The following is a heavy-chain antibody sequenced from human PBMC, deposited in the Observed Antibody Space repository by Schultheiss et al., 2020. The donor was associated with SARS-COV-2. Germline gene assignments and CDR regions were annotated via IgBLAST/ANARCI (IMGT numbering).Heavy chain of an antibody. Sequence: GGSLRLSCAASGFTFSSYGMHWVRQAPGKGLEWVSAIGTAGDPYYPGSVKGRFTISRDNSKNTLYLQMNSLRAEDTAVYYCAKEIYDFWSGYFSDAFDIWGQGTMVTVSS. V-gene: IGHV3-NL1*01. CDR2: IGTAGDP. J-gene: IGHJ3*02. CDR1: GFTFSSYG. D-gene: IGHD3-3*01. CDR3: AKEIYDFWSGYFSDAFDI.